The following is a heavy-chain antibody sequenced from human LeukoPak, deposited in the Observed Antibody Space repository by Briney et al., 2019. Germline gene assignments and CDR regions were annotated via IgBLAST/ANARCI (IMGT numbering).Heavy chain of an antibody. V-gene: IGHV6-1*01. CDR1: GDSVSTASNA. Sequence: SQTLSLTCAISGDSVSTASNAWYWIRQSPSRGLEWLGRTYYNSKWYTDYAVSVSGRTTINPDTSRNQLSLQLSFVTPEDTAVYYCARTRYSSGGAYYYGVDVWGQGTTVTVSS. CDR2: TYYNSKWYT. D-gene: IGHD6-19*01. CDR3: ARTRYSSGGAYYYGVDV. J-gene: IGHJ6*02.